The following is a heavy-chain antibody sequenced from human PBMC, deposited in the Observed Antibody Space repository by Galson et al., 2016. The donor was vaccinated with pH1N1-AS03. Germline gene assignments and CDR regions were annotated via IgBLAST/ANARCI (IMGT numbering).Heavy chain of an antibody. CDR3: ARSGGYCDCSGYYWGEHYYFAL. CDR2: ISITGTYT. CDR1: GFSFSDYY. V-gene: IGHV3-11*06. Sequence: SLRLSCAASGFSFSDYYMSWIRQAPGKGLEWISFISITGTYTNYADSVKGRFTISRDNSKNSVFLQMNSLRAEDTAVYYCARSGGYCDCSGYYWGEHYYFALCGQGTLVTVSS. J-gene: IGHJ4*02. D-gene: IGHD3-22*01.